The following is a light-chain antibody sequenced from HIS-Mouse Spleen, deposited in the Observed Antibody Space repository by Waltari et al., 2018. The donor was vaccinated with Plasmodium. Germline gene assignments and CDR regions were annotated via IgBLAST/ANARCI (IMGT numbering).Light chain of an antibody. Sequence: DIQMTQSPSSLSASVGDRVTITCRASPSIRIYLNWYQQKPGKAPKLLIYAASSLQSGVPSRFSGSGSGTDFTLTISSLQPEDFATYYCQQSYSTPWTFGQGTKVEIK. CDR2: AAS. V-gene: IGKV1-39*01. J-gene: IGKJ1*01. CDR3: QQSYSTPWT. CDR1: PSIRIY.